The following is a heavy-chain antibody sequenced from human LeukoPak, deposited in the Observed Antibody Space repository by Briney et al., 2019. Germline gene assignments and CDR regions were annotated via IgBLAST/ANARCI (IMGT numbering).Heavy chain of an antibody. CDR2: IYYSGST. Sequence: TSEALSLTCTVSGGSISSSSYYWGWIRQPPGKGLEWIGSIYYSGSTYYNPSLKSRVTISVDTSKNQFSLKLSSVTAADTAVYYCARQGYSSGWYGYYYYYMDVWGKGTTVTISS. D-gene: IGHD6-19*01. CDR1: GGSISSSSYY. CDR3: ARQGYSSGWYGYYYYYMDV. V-gene: IGHV4-39*01. J-gene: IGHJ6*03.